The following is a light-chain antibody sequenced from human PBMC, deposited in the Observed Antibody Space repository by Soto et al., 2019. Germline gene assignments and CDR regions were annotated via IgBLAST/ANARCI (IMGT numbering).Light chain of an antibody. CDR2: WAS. V-gene: IGKV4-1*01. Sequence: DIVMTQSPDSLAVSLGERATINCKSSQSVLFSSNNKNYLAWYHQKPGQPPKLLIYWASTRESGVPNRFSGSGSGTDFTLTISSLQAEDVAVYYCQQSYSTPITFGQGTRLEIK. J-gene: IGKJ5*01. CDR3: QQSYSTPIT. CDR1: QSVLFSSNNKNY.